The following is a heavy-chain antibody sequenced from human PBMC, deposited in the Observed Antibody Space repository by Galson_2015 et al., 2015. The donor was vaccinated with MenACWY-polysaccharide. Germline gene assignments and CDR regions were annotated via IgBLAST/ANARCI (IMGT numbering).Heavy chain of an antibody. CDR3: ARSYQNNWDYGGYFDY. J-gene: IGHJ4*02. D-gene: IGHD4-23*01. CDR2: VANDENNK. CDR1: GFTFTSYA. Sequence: SLRLSCAASGFTFTSYAMHWVRQAPGKGLEWVGVVANDENNKFYADSVKGRFTISRDNSKSALFLQMNSLRAEDTAVYYCARSYQNNWDYGGYFDYWGQGTLVTVSS. V-gene: IGHV3-30-3*01.